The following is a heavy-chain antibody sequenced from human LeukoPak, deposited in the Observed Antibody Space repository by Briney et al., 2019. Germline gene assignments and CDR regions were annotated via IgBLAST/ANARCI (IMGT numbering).Heavy chain of an antibody. J-gene: IGHJ4*02. CDR2: ISGSGGST. Sequence: GGTLRLSCAASGFTFSSYGMSWVRQAPGKGLEWVSAISGSGGSTYYADSMKGRFTISRDNSKNTLYLQMNSLRAEDTAVYYCAISSWYVPRDFDYWGQGTLVTVSS. V-gene: IGHV3-23*01. CDR3: AISSWYVPRDFDY. D-gene: IGHD6-13*01. CDR1: GFTFSSYG.